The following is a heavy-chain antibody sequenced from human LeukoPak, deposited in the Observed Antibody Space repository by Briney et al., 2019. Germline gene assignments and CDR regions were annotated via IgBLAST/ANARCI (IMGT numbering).Heavy chain of an antibody. CDR1: GFTFSSYA. Sequence: PGRSLRLSCAASGFTFSSYAMHWVRQAPGKGLEWVAVISYDGSNKYYADSVKGRFTISRDNSKNTLYLQMNSLRAEDTAVYYCAKLIYIAVAGPGEYWGQGTLVTVSS. CDR2: ISYDGSNK. V-gene: IGHV3-30-3*02. CDR3: AKLIYIAVAGPGEY. J-gene: IGHJ4*02. D-gene: IGHD6-19*01.